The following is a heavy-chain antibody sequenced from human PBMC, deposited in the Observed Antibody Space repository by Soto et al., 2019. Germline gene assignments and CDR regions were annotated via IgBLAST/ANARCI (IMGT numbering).Heavy chain of an antibody. J-gene: IGHJ6*02. CDR3: ARSGDDSGYDYYYYYYGMDV. CDR2: IYYSGST. D-gene: IGHD5-12*01. Sequence: PSETLSLTCTVSGGSISSGDYCWSWIRQPPGKGLEWIGYIYYSGSTYYNPSLKSRVTISVDTSKNQFSLKLSSVTAADTAVYYCARSGDDSGYDYYYYYYGMDVWGQGTTVTV. V-gene: IGHV4-30-4*01. CDR1: GGSISSGDYC.